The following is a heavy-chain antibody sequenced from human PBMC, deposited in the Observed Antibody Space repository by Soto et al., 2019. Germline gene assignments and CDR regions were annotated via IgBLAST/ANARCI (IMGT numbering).Heavy chain of an antibody. Sequence: QLHLVQSGAVVKKPGASVTVSCSASGYPVTAYYMHWVRQAPGRGLEWMGGINPATGAAKYTQTFQGRVPMARDTSTGTVFMELGGLTFEDTAVFYCARGGGVGVAGSAAFDMWGQGTLVTVSS. CDR3: ARGGGVGVAGSAAFDM. J-gene: IGHJ3*02. CDR2: INPATGAA. V-gene: IGHV1-2*02. D-gene: IGHD3-3*01. CDR1: GYPVTAYY.